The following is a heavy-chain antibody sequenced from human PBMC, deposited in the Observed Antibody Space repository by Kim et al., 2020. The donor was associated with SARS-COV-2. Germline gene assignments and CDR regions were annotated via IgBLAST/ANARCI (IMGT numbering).Heavy chain of an antibody. CDR2: WYYNGNT. J-gene: IGHJ4*02. D-gene: IGHD6-19*01. V-gene: IGHV4-39*01. CDR1: GGSIFSSSYF. Sequence: SETLSLTCAVSGGSIFSSSYFWGWIRQPPGKGLEWIGSWYYNGNTYYNPSLKSRLTISVDTSNDQFSLRLSSVTAADTAVYYCARQNVAGPYYHDYWGQGTLVTVSP. CDR3: ARQNVAGPYYHDY.